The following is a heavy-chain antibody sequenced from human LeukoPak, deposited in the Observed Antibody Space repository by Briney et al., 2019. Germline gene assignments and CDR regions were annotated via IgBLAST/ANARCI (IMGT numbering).Heavy chain of an antibody. CDR1: GFTFSSYS. Sequence: WGSLRLSCAASGFTFSSYSMNWVRQAPGKGLEWVSSISSSSSYIYYADSVKGRFTISRDNAKNSLYLQMNSLRAEDTAVYYCARVPPIAAHDAFDIWGQGTMVTVSS. D-gene: IGHD6-13*01. CDR2: ISSSSSYI. CDR3: ARVPPIAAHDAFDI. J-gene: IGHJ3*02. V-gene: IGHV3-21*01.